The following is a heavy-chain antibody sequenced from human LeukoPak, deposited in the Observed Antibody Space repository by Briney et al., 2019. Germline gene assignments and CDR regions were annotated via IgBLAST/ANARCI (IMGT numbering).Heavy chain of an antibody. CDR1: GFTFSVYE. D-gene: IGHD1-26*01. CDR3: ARGLGWELNYFDY. CDR2: MSGSGSDI. J-gene: IGHJ4*02. Sequence: PGGSLRLSCAASGFTFSVYEMNWVRQAPGKGLEWISYMSGSGSDIYYADSVKGRFTISRDNAKNSLYLQMNTLRAEDTAVYYCARGLGWELNYFDYWGQGTLVTVSS. V-gene: IGHV3-48*03.